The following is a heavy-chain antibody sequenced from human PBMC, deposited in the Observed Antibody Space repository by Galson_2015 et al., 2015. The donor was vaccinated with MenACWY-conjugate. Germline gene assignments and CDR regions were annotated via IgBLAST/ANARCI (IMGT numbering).Heavy chain of an antibody. CDR1: GFTFNDYG. J-gene: IGHJ6*02. D-gene: IGHD1-14*01. CDR3: ARDRGSLTDYYYYGMHD. V-gene: IGHV3-20*04. Sequence: SLRLSCAASGFTFNDYGMSWVRHAPGKGLEWVSGINWNGGHTAYADSVTGRFTISRDNAKNYLYLQMNSLSGEDTDLYYCARDRGSLTDYYYYGMHDSGQGTTVTVSS. CDR2: INWNGGHT.